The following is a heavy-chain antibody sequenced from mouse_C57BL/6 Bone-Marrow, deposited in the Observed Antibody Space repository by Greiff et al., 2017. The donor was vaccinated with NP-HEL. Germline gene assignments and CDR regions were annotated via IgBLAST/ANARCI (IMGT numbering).Heavy chain of an antibody. V-gene: IGHV1-4*01. CDR2: INPSSGYT. Sequence: QVQLQQSGAELARPGASVKMSCKASGYTFTSYTMHWVKQRPGQGLEWIGYINPSSGYTKYNQKFKDKATLTADKSSSTAYMQLSSLTSEDSAVYYCARKELGYYYAMDYWGQGTSVTVSS. J-gene: IGHJ4*01. CDR3: ARKELGYYYAMDY. CDR1: GYTFTSYT.